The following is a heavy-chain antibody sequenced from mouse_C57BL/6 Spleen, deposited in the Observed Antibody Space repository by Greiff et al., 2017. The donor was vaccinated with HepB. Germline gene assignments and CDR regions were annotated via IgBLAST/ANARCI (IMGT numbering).Heavy chain of an antibody. V-gene: IGHV5-17*01. D-gene: IGHD2-5*01. Sequence: EVMLVESGGGLVKPGGSLKLSCAASGFTFSDYGMHWVRQAPEKGLEWVAYISSGSSTIYYADTVKGRFTISRDNAKNTLFLQMTSLRSEDTAMYYCARGDYSNYYFDYWGQGTTLTVSS. CDR1: GFTFSDYG. J-gene: IGHJ2*01. CDR2: ISSGSSTI. CDR3: ARGDYSNYYFDY.